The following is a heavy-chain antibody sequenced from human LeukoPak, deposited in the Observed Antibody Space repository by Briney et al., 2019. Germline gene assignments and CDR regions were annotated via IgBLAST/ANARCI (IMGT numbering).Heavy chain of an antibody. V-gene: IGHV1-8*01. CDR3: ARGFPRKYCSGGSCYEYYFGY. Sequence: GASVKVSCKASGYTFTSYDINWVRQATGQGLEWMGWMNPNSGNTGYAQKFQGRVTMTRNTSISTAYMELSSLRSEDTAVYYCARGFPRKYCSGGSCYEYYFGYWGQGTLVTVSS. CDR2: MNPNSGNT. CDR1: GYTFTSYD. D-gene: IGHD2-15*01. J-gene: IGHJ4*02.